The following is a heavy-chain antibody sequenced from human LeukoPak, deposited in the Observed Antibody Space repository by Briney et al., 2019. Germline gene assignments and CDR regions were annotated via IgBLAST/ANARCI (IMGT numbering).Heavy chain of an antibody. CDR2: IKQDGSEK. CDR1: AFIFSNYW. D-gene: IGHD6-19*01. CDR3: AGPPQAGPFDY. J-gene: IGHJ4*02. Sequence: HPGGSLRLSCAASAFIFSNYWMTWVRQAPGKGLEWVANIKQDGSEKNYVDSVKGRFTISRDNAKKSLYLQMSSPRVEDTAVYYCAGPPQAGPFDYWGQGTLVTVSS. V-gene: IGHV3-7*01.